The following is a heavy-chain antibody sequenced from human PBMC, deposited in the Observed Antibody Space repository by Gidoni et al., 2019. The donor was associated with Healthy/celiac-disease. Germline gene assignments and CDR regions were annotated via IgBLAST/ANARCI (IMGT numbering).Heavy chain of an antibody. D-gene: IGHD6-19*01. CDR2: IYTSGST. V-gene: IGHV4-61*02. CDR3: ARDIRGWYAK. Sequence: QVQLQESGPGLVKPSQTLSLTCTVSVGSISSGSYYWSWIRQPAGKGMEWIGRIYTSGSTNYNPSLKSRVTISVDTSKNQFSLKLSSVTAADTAVYYCARDIRGWYAKWGQGTLVTVSS. J-gene: IGHJ4*02. CDR1: VGSISSGSYY.